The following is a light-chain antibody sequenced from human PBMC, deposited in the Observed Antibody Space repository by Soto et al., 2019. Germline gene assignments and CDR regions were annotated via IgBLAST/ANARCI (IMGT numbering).Light chain of an antibody. Sequence: QSVLTQPASVSGSPGQSITISCTGTSSDVVSWYQQLPGKAPKLMIYEGTKRPSGISNRFSGSKSGNTASLTISGLQAEDEADYYCCSYAGYTTVLFGGGTKVTVL. CDR3: CSYAGYTTVL. CDR2: EGT. CDR1: SSDVV. J-gene: IGLJ2*01. V-gene: IGLV2-23*01.